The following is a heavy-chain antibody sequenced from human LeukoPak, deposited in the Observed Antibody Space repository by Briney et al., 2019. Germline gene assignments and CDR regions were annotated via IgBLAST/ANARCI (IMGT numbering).Heavy chain of an antibody. Sequence: ASVKVSCKASGYTFTGYYMHWVRQAPGQGLEWMGRINPNSGGTNYAQKFQGRVTMTRDTSISTAYMELSRLRSDDTAVYYCARETSGYDAFDIWGQGTMVTVSP. J-gene: IGHJ3*02. CDR1: GYTFTGYY. CDR3: ARETSGYDAFDI. V-gene: IGHV1-2*06. D-gene: IGHD5-12*01. CDR2: INPNSGGT.